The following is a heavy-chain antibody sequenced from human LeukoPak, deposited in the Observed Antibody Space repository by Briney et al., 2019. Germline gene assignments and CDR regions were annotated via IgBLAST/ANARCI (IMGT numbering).Heavy chain of an antibody. Sequence: SETLSLTCAVYGTSFGEFYWSWVRQTPGKGLEWIGEINHSGSTNYNPSLKSRVTISVDTSKNQFSLKLSSVTAADTAVYYCARPYYYGSGSYNYWGQGTLVTVSS. CDR3: ARPYYYGSGSYNY. D-gene: IGHD3-10*01. V-gene: IGHV4-34*01. J-gene: IGHJ4*02. CDR2: INHSGST. CDR1: GTSFGEFY.